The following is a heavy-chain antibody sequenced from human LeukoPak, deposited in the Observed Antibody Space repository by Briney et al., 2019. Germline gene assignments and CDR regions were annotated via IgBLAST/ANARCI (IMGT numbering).Heavy chain of an antibody. Sequence: PGGSLRLSCAASGFTVSSNYMSWVRQAPGKGLEWVSFIYSGGNTHYSDSVKGRFTISRDNSKNTLYLQMNGLRAEDTAVYYCARRAGEYSHPYDYWGQGTLVTVSS. J-gene: IGHJ4*02. CDR3: ARRAGEYSHPYDY. CDR1: GFTVSSNY. V-gene: IGHV3-53*01. D-gene: IGHD4-17*01. CDR2: IYSGGNT.